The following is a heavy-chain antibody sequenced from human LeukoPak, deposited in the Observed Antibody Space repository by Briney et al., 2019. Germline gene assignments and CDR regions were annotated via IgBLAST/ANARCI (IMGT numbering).Heavy chain of an antibody. V-gene: IGHV3-30*02. CDR2: IRYDQSNK. Sequence: GGTLRLSRAASVFTFSIYCMHCVPGAPGRGLEGGAVIRYDQSNKYYDNSVKGRFTIYRENSKNTLYLKMNSLRAEDTAVYYCAKTNEYQLPRDYYYIDFWGKGTTVTVSS. J-gene: IGHJ6*03. D-gene: IGHD2-2*01. CDR1: VFTFSIYC. CDR3: AKTNEYQLPRDYYYIDF.